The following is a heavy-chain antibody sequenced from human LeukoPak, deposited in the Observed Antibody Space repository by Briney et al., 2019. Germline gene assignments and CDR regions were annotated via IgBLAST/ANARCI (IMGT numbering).Heavy chain of an antibody. CDR3: ARDRGTVTTFFDY. Sequence: PSETLSLTCTVSGGPISYYYWSWIRQPPGKGLEWIGNIYYSGSTNYNPSLKSRVTISVDTSKNQFSLKLSSVTAADTAVYYCARDRGTVTTFFDYWGQGTLVTVSS. CDR1: GGPISYYY. J-gene: IGHJ4*02. CDR2: IYYSGST. V-gene: IGHV4-59*01. D-gene: IGHD4-11*01.